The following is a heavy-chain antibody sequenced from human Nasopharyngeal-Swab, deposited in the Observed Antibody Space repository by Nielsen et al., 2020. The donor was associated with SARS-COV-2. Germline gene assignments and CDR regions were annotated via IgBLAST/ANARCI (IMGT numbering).Heavy chain of an antibody. CDR1: GFTLRDHA. J-gene: IGHJ4*02. V-gene: IGHV3-23*01. CDR3: AGWAGSSRDYYGPLDY. D-gene: IGHD6-13*01. Sequence: GESLKISCEASGFTLRDHAMTWVRQAPGKGLEWVSTISGSGNTYYADSVKGRFTISREHSKNTVFLQMNSLRAEDTAIYSCAGWAGSSRDYYGPLDYWGQGNLVTVSS. CDR2: ISGSGNT.